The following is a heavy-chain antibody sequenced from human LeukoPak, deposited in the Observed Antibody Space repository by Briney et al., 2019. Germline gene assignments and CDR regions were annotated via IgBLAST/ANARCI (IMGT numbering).Heavy chain of an antibody. D-gene: IGHD3-22*01. V-gene: IGHV3-48*01. CDR3: AKEERITMIVVVPYYYYYMDV. J-gene: IGHJ6*03. Sequence: GGSLRLSCAASGFTFSSYTMNWVRQAPGKGLEWVSYISSSTGTIYYADSVKGRFTISRDNSKNTLYLQMNSLRAEDTAVYYCAKEERITMIVVVPYYYYYMDVWGKGTTVTVSS. CDR1: GFTFSSYT. CDR2: ISSSTGTI.